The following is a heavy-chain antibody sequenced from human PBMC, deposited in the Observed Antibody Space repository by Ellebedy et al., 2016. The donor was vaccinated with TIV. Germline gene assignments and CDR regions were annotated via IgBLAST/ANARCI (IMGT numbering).Heavy chain of an antibody. CDR3: ARDSHCIGGTCYSV. CDR2: IYSGGDT. V-gene: IGHV3-53*01. CDR1: GLTVSNNY. J-gene: IGHJ4*02. Sequence: GESLKISCAASGLTVSNNYMRWIRQAPGKGLAWVSLIYSGGDTYYSDSVKGRFTISRDNSKNTVYLQMNNLRVEDTAVYYCARDSHCIGGTCYSVWGQGTLVTVSS. D-gene: IGHD2-15*01.